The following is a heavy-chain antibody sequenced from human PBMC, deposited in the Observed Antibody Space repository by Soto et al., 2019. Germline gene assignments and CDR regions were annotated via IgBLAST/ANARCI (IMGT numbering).Heavy chain of an antibody. J-gene: IGHJ6*02. Sequence: ASVKVSCKASGGTFSSYAISWVRQAPGQGLEWMGGIIPIFGTANYAQKFQGRVTITADESTSTAYMELSSLRSEDTAVYYCARDGDPPATFGVVLPGGMDVWGQGTTVTVSS. CDR1: GGTFSSYA. D-gene: IGHD3-3*01. V-gene: IGHV1-69*13. CDR3: ARDGDPPATFGVVLPGGMDV. CDR2: IIPIFGTA.